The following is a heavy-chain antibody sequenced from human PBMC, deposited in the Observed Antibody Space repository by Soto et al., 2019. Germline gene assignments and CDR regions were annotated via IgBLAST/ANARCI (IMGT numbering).Heavy chain of an antibody. D-gene: IGHD1-7*01. CDR1: GFTFSSYS. J-gene: IGHJ3*02. V-gene: IGHV3-21*04. CDR2: ISSSSSYI. Sequence: EVQLVESGGGLVKPGGSLRLSCAASGFTFSSYSMNWVRQAPGKGLEWVSSISSSSSYIYYADSVKGRFTISRDNAKNTLYLQMNSLRAEDTAVYYCARALGSVELAFDIWGQGTMVTVSS. CDR3: ARALGSVELAFDI.